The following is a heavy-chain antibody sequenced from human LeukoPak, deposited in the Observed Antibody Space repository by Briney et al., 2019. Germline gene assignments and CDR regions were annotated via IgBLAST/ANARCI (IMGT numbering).Heavy chain of an antibody. CDR3: ARSIAVSGHLFFDL. J-gene: IGHJ2*01. Sequence: PSETLSLTCAVCGGSFRGYNWSWIRQPPGKGLEWIGEINQSGTTNYHPSLKSRVTISVDTSKNQFTLRLSSVTAAVTAEYYCARSIAVSGHLFFDLWGRGTLVTVSS. CDR1: GGSFRGYN. V-gene: IGHV4-34*01. D-gene: IGHD6-19*01. CDR2: INQSGTT.